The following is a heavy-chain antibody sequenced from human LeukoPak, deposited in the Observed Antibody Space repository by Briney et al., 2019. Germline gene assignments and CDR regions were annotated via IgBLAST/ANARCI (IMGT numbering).Heavy chain of an antibody. CDR1: ALTFGSYA. CDR2: MSGSGGST. D-gene: IGHD6-19*01. J-gene: IGHJ4*02. Sequence: GASLRLSCAASALTFGSYATYWVRHAPGEGREWVSGMSGSGGSTFYADSVKGRFTISRGNSENTVYLQMNSLRADDAAVYYCAKTTAGHSSGRYPGWPVDYWGQGTLVTVSS. V-gene: IGHV3-23*01. CDR3: AKTTAGHSSGRYPGWPVDY.